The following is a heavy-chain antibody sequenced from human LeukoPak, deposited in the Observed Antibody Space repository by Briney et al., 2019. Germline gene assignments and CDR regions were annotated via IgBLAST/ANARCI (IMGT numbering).Heavy chain of an antibody. Sequence: SETLSLTCAVYGGSFSGYYWNWIRQPPGKGLEWIGEINHSGSTNYNPSLKSRVTISVDTSKNQFSLKLSSVTAADTAVYYCARKGSSGSWYFDLWGRGTLVTVSS. D-gene: IGHD3-22*01. J-gene: IGHJ2*01. V-gene: IGHV4-34*01. CDR2: INHSGST. CDR3: ARKGSSGSWYFDL. CDR1: GGSFSGYY.